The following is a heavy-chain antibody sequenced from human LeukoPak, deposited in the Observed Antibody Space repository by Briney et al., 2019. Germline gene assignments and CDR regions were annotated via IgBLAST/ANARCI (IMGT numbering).Heavy chain of an antibody. CDR3: ARVRGVVVVAATDRSFDY. Sequence: SETLSLTCTVSGGSISSYCWSWIRQPPGKGLEWIGYIYYSGSTNYNPSLKSRVTISVDTSRNQFSLKLSSVTAADTAVYYCARVRGVVVVAATDRSFDYWGQGTLVTVSS. V-gene: IGHV4-59*01. CDR1: GGSISSYC. CDR2: IYYSGST. D-gene: IGHD2-15*01. J-gene: IGHJ4*02.